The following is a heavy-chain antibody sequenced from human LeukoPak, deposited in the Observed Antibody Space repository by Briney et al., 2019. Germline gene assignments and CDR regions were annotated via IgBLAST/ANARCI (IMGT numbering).Heavy chain of an antibody. J-gene: IGHJ5*02. CDR1: GFTFSSYW. Sequence: GGSLRLSCAASGFTFSSYWMSWVRQAPGKGLEWVANIKQDGSEKYYVDSVKGRFTISRDNAKNSLYLQMNSLRAEDTAVYYCARGLVVTAIYWFDPWGQGTLVTVSS. D-gene: IGHD2-21*02. CDR3: ARGLVVTAIYWFDP. V-gene: IGHV3-7*01. CDR2: IKQDGSEK.